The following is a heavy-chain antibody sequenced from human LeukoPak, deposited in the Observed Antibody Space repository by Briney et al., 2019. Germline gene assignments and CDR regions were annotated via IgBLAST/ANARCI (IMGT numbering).Heavy chain of an antibody. J-gene: IGHJ4*02. CDR3: ARDRGSDEDYFDY. V-gene: IGHV3-48*03. CDR2: ISSSGSTI. CDR1: GFTFSSFE. D-gene: IGHD1-1*01. Sequence: PGGSLRLSCAASGFTFSSFEMHWVRQAPGKGLEWVSYISSSGSTIYYADSVKGRFTISRDNAKSSLYVQMNNLRAEDTAVYYCARDRGSDEDYFDYWGQGTLVTVSS.